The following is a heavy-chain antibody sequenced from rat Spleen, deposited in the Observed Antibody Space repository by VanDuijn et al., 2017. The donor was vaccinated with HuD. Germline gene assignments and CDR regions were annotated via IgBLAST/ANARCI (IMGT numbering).Heavy chain of an antibody. Sequence: EVQLVESGGGLVQPGRSMKLSCAASGFTFSNSYMAWVRQAPTKGLEWVASITNAGGSTYYPDSVKGRFTISRDNAKSTLYLQMNSLRSEDTATYYCTRETGILYWGQGVMVTVSS. J-gene: IGHJ2*01. V-gene: IGHV5-25*01. D-gene: IGHD1-4*01. CDR3: TRETGILY. CDR1: GFTFSNSY. CDR2: ITNAGGST.